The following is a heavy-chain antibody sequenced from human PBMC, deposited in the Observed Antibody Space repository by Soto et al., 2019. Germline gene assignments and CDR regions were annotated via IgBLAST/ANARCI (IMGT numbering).Heavy chain of an antibody. CDR2: ISGSGGST. J-gene: IGHJ4*02. Sequence: EVQLLESGGGLVQPGGSLRLSCAASGFTFSSYAMSWVRQAPGKGLEWVSAISGSGGSTYYADSVKGRFTISRDNSKNTLYLQMNSLRAEDTAVYYCAKDLSRYCSGSSCLGVYWGQGTLVTVSS. V-gene: IGHV3-23*01. CDR1: GFTFSSYA. CDR3: AKDLSRYCSGSSCLGVY. D-gene: IGHD2-15*01.